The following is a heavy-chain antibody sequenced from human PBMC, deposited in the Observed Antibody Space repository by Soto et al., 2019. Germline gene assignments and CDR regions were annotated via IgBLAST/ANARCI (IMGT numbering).Heavy chain of an antibody. CDR2: FDPEDGET. CDR1: GYTLTELS. J-gene: IGHJ4*02. CDR3: ATDSGNYDFWSSYPSFEY. V-gene: IGHV1-24*01. D-gene: IGHD3-3*01. Sequence: ASVKVSCKVSGYTLTELSMHWVRQAPGKGLEWMGGFDPEDGETIYAQKFQGRVTMTEDTSTDTAYMELSSLRSEDTAVYYCATDSGNYDFWSSYPSFEYWGQGTLVTVSS.